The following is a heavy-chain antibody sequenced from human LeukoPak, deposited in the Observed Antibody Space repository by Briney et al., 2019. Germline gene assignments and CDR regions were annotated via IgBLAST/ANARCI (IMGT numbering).Heavy chain of an antibody. Sequence: PGGSLRPSCAASGFTFSSYAMSWVRQAPGKGLEWVSAISGSGGSTYYADSVKGRFTISRDNSKNTLYLQMNSLRAEDTAVYYCAKVVGGYKTFDYWGQGTLVTVSS. CDR1: GFTFSSYA. CDR2: ISGSGGST. V-gene: IGHV3-23*01. D-gene: IGHD5-12*01. CDR3: AKVVGGYKTFDY. J-gene: IGHJ4*02.